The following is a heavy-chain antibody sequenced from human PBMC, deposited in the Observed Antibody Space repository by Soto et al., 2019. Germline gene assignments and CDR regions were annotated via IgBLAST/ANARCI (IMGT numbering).Heavy chain of an antibody. Sequence: GGSLRLSCADSGFTFSTYALSWVRQAPGKGLEWVSAINERGGSTYYADSVKGRFTISRDNSKRTLYLQMNSLRAEDTALYFCAKDKSTTTAFDIWGQGTMVTVSS. CDR2: INERGGST. J-gene: IGHJ3*02. V-gene: IGHV3-23*01. CDR3: AKDKSTTTAFDI. D-gene: IGHD1-1*01. CDR1: GFTFSTYA.